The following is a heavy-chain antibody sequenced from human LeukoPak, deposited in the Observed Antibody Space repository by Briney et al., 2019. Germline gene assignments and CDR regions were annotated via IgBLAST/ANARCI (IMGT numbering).Heavy chain of an antibody. CDR3: ARSTMVRGVIRSRPADY. CDR2: IYNSGST. V-gene: IGHV4-61*02. Sequence: PSETLSLTCIVSGGSISRGSYYWSWIRQPAGKGLEWMGRIYNSGSTNYNPSLKSRVAISVDTSKNQFSLKLSSVTAADTAVYYCARSTMVRGVIRSRPADYWGQGTLVTVSS. J-gene: IGHJ4*02. CDR1: GGSISRGSYY. D-gene: IGHD3-10*01.